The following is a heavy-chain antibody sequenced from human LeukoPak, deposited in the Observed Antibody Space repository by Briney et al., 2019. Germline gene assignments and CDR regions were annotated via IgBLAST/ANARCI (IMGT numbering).Heavy chain of an antibody. CDR3: ARTVTFGGVIPKHIFDY. CDR2: IYYSGST. D-gene: IGHD3-16*02. V-gene: IGHV4-39*01. Sequence: SETLSLTCTVSGGSTSSSSFYWGWIRQPPGKGLEWIGSIYYSGSTYYNPSLKSRVTISEDTSKNQFSLKLSSVTAADTAVYYCARTVTFGGVIPKHIFDYWGQGALVTVSS. CDR1: GGSTSSSSFY. J-gene: IGHJ4*02.